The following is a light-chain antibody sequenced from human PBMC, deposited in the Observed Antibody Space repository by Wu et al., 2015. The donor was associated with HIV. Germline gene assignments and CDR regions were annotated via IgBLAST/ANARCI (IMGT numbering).Light chain of an antibody. J-gene: IGKJ4*01. V-gene: IGKV3-20*01. CDR2: GAS. Sequence: EIVLTQSPGTLSLSPGERATLSCRASQSVSSSYLAWYQQKPGQAPRLLIYGASSRATGIPDRFSGSGSGTDFTLTISRLEPEDFAVYYCQQYGSSRSRFGVGT. CDR3: QQYGSSRSR. CDR1: QSVSSSY.